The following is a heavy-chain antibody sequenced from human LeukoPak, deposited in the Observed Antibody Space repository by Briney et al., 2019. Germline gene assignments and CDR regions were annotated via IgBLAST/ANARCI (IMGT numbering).Heavy chain of an antibody. CDR3: ARGYGIDAFDI. V-gene: IGHV4-59*08. Sequence: PSETLSLTCTVSGGSISSYYWSWIRQPPGKGLEWIGYIYYSGSTNYNPPLKSRVTISVDTSKNQFSLKLSSVTAADTAVYYCARGYGIDAFDIWGQGTMVTVSS. D-gene: IGHD5-18*01. CDR1: GGSISSYY. CDR2: IYYSGST. J-gene: IGHJ3*02.